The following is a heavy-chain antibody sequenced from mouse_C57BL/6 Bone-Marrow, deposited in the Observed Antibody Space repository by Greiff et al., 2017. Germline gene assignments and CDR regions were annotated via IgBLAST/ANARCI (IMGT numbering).Heavy chain of an antibody. D-gene: IGHD1-1*01. J-gene: IGHJ4*01. CDR1: GYAFTNYL. V-gene: IGHV1-54*01. CDR3: AGGYYGSSSYYYAMDY. Sequence: QVQLQQSGAELVRPGTSVKVSCKASGYAFTNYLIEWVKQRPGQGLEWIGVINPGRGGTNYNEKFKGKATLTADKSSSTAYMQLSSLPSEDSAVYFCAGGYYGSSSYYYAMDYWGQGTSVTVSS. CDR2: INPGRGGT.